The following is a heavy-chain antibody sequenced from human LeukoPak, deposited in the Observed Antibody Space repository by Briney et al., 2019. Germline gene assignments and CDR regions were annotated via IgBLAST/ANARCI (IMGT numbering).Heavy chain of an antibody. J-gene: IGHJ4*02. CDR1: GFTFSSYA. Sequence: PGRSLRLSCAASGFTFSSYAMHWVRQAPGKGLEWVAVISYDGSNKYYADSVKGRFTISRDNAKNSLYLQMNSLRAEDAAVYYCARSATVNYFDYWGQGTLVTVSS. D-gene: IGHD4-11*01. V-gene: IGHV3-30-3*01. CDR2: ISYDGSNK. CDR3: ARSATVNYFDY.